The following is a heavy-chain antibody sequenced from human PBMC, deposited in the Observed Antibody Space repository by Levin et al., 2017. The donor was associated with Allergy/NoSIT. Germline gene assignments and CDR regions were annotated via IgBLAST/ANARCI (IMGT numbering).Heavy chain of an antibody. V-gene: IGHV4-34*01. CDR1: GGSFSGYY. J-gene: IGHJ4*02. CDR2: INHSGST. CDR3: ARKSCRYASAIFCPTRFDY. Sequence: KPSETLSLTCAVYGGSFSGYYWSWIRQPPGKGLEWIGEINHSGSTNYNPSLKSRVTISVDTSKNQFSLKLSSVTAADTAVYYCARKSCRYASAIFCPTRFDYWGQGTLVTVSS. D-gene: IGHD3-9*01.